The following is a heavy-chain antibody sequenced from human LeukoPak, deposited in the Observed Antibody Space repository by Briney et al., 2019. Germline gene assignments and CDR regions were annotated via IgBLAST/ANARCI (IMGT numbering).Heavy chain of an antibody. Sequence: KPSETLSLTCAVSGGSISSSNWWSWVRQPPGKGLEWIGEISHSGSTNYNPSLKSRVTISVDKSKNQFSLNLSSVTAADTAVYYCARSTYYYGSGSYENFFDYWGQGTLVTVSS. V-gene: IGHV4-4*02. D-gene: IGHD3-10*01. CDR2: ISHSGST. CDR3: ARSTYYYGSGSYENFFDY. J-gene: IGHJ4*02. CDR1: GGSISSSNW.